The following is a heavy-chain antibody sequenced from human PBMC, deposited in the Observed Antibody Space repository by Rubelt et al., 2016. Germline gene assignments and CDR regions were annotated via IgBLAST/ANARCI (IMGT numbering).Heavy chain of an antibody. CDR1: GGSISSSSYY. D-gene: IGHD3-10*01. V-gene: IGHV3-21*04. CDR2: ISRSSNYI. Sequence: LQLQESGPGLVKPSETLSLTCTVSGGSISSSSYYWGWVRQAPGKGLEWVSSISRSSNYIYYADSVQGRFTISRDNAKNSLYLQMNRLRAEDTAVYYCAREVFYGSGNALAYWGQGALVTVSS. J-gene: IGHJ4*02. CDR3: AREVFYGSGNALAY.